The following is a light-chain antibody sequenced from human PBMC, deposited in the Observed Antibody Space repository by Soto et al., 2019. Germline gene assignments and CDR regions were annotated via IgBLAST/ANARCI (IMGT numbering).Light chain of an antibody. CDR3: SSPRSSSFYV. Sequence: QSALTQPASVSGSPGQSITISCTGTSSDIGSYNYVSWYQQHPGQAPKLMIYDVTNRPSGVSNRFSGSKSGNTASLTISGLQVEDEADYYCSSPRSSSFYVFGTGTKVTVL. CDR1: SSDIGSYNY. V-gene: IGLV2-14*03. CDR2: DVT. J-gene: IGLJ1*01.